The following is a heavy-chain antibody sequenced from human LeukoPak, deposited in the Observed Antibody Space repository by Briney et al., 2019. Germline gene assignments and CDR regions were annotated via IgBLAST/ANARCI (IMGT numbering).Heavy chain of an antibody. J-gene: IGHJ4*02. Sequence: RGSLRLSCAATGFTFSSYGMHWVRQAPGKRLEWVAVISYDGSNKYYADSVKGRFTISRGNAKNSLYLQMNSLRAEDTAVYYCAATRGRYYYFDYWGQGTLVTVSS. V-gene: IGHV3-30*03. CDR2: ISYDGSNK. CDR1: GFTFSSYG. D-gene: IGHD3-16*02. CDR3: AATRGRYYYFDY.